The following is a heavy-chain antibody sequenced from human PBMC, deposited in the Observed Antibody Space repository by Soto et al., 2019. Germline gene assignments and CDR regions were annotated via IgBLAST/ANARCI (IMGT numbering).Heavy chain of an antibody. CDR2: IWYDGSNK. V-gene: IGHV3-33*01. J-gene: IGHJ6*02. Sequence: QVELVESGGGVVQPGRSLRLSCAASGFTFSSYGMHWVRQAPGKGLEWVAVIWYDGSNKYYADSVKGRFTISRDNSKNTLYLQMNSLRAEDTAVYYCARGRDGYAKTEQWLAVYYYYGMDVWGQGTTVTVSS. CDR3: ARGRDGYAKTEQWLAVYYYYGMDV. CDR1: GFTFSSYG. D-gene: IGHD6-19*01.